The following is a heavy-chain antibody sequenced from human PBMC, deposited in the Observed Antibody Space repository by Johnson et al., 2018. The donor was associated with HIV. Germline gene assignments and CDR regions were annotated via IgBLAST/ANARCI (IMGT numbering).Heavy chain of an antibody. D-gene: IGHD2/OR15-2a*01. CDR1: GFTVSSNY. J-gene: IGHJ3*02. CDR2: IYSDGST. V-gene: IGHV3-53*01. CDR3: AKDLFYDPHAFDI. Sequence: VQLVESGGGLVQPGGSLRLSCAASGFTVSSNYMSWVRQAPGKGLEWVSIIYSDGSTYFADSVKGRFPISRDNFKNTLYLQMNSLRAEDTALYYCAKDLFYDPHAFDIWGQGTMVTVSS.